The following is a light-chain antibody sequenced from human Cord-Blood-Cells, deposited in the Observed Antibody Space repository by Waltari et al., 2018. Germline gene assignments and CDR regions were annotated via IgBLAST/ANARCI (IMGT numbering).Light chain of an antibody. CDR2: EVS. Sequence: QSALTQPASVSGSPGQSITISCTGTSSDVGSYNLASWYQQHPGKAPKLMIYEVSKRPSGVSNRCSGSKSGNTASLTISGLQADDEADYYCCSYAGSSTFVFGTGTKVTVL. CDR1: SSDVGSYNL. J-gene: IGLJ1*01. V-gene: IGLV2-23*02. CDR3: CSYAGSSTFV.